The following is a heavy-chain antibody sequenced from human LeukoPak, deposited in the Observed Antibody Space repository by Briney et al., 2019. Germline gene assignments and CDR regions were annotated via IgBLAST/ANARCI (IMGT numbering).Heavy chain of an antibody. Sequence: GGSLRLSCAASGFTFSSYAMHWVRQAPGKGLEWVAVISYDGSNKYYADSVKGRFTISRDNSKNTLCLQMNSLRAEDTAVYYCARDRGRFLEWLPTFDYWGQGTLVTVSS. V-gene: IGHV3-30*04. D-gene: IGHD3-3*01. CDR1: GFTFSSYA. CDR2: ISYDGSNK. J-gene: IGHJ4*02. CDR3: ARDRGRFLEWLPTFDY.